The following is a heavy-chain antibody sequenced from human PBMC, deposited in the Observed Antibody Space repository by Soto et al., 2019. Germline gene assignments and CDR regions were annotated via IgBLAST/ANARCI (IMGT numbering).Heavy chain of an antibody. V-gene: IGHV4-34*01. CDR2: INYSEDT. J-gene: IGHJ4*02. D-gene: IGHD2-8*01. CDR3: ARDTPKIILRAPTL. Sequence: PSETLSLTCAVYRGALSGYSWNWIRQPPGKGLEWIGEINYSEDTNPTYNPSLKSRVTISADTSKNQFSLKLASVTAADTAVYYCARDTPKIILRAPTLWGQGTLVTVSS. CDR1: RGALSGYS.